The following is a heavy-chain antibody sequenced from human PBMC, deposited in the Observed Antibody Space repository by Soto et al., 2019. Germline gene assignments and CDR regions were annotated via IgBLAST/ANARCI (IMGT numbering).Heavy chain of an antibody. CDR3: ALCREMATIIPFDK. D-gene: IGHD5-12*01. CDR1: GYSFTNYW. J-gene: IGHJ4*02. V-gene: IGHV5-51*01. CDR2: IYPGDSDT. Sequence: PGESLKISCKGSGYSFTNYWIAWVRQMPGKGLEWMGIIYPGDSDTRYSPSFQGQVTISADKSVSTAYLQWSSLKASDTAIYYCALCREMATIIPFDKWGQGTLVTVSS.